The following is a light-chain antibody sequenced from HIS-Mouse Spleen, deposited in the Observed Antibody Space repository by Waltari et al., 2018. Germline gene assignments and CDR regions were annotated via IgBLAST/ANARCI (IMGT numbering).Light chain of an antibody. CDR1: NIGSKS. Sequence: SYVLTQPPSVSVAPGKTARITCGGNNIGSKSVHWYQQKPGQAPVLVVYDDSDGPSGIPERFSGSNSGNTATLTISRVEAGEEADYYCQVWDSSSDHVVFGGGTKLTVL. CDR3: QVWDSSSDHVV. CDR2: DDS. J-gene: IGLJ2*01. V-gene: IGLV3-21*03.